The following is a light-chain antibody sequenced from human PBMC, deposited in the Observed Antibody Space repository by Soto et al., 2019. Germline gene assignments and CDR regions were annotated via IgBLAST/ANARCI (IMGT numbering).Light chain of an antibody. V-gene: IGKV3-15*01. CDR1: QSVSSN. Sequence: EIVMTQSPATLSASPGERATLSCRASQSVSSNLAWYQQKPGQAPRLLIYGASTRATGIPARFSGSGSGTEFTLTISSLQSEDFAVYYCQQYNNWVPITFGQGTRLEIK. CDR2: GAS. CDR3: QQYNNWVPIT. J-gene: IGKJ5*01.